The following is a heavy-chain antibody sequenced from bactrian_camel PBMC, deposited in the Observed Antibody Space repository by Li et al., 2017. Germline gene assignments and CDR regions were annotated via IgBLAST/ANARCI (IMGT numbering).Heavy chain of an antibody. J-gene: IGHJ4*01. CDR3: AAEVPCAWMPVFKRLDTVRYNY. Sequence: QLVESGGGSVQAGGSLRLSCAASGSAASCLYMAWFRQAPGNEREGVAYIAINGGTDYTHSVAGRFTISKDNAKKTLYLQMNSLKPEDTGIYYCAAEVPCAWMPVFKRLDTVRYNYWGQGTQVTVS. V-gene: IGHV3S10*01. CDR1: GSAASCLY. D-gene: IGHD4*01. CDR2: IAINGGT.